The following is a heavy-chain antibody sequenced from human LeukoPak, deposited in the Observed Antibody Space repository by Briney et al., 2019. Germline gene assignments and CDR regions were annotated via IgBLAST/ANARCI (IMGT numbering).Heavy chain of an antibody. CDR1: GFTFSSYA. CDR3: AKVGGYSGYDLWLDH. J-gene: IGHJ4*02. D-gene: IGHD5-12*01. CDR2: ISGSGGST. Sequence: PGGSLRLSCAASGFTFSSYAMSWIRQAPGKGLEWVSAISGSGGSTYYADSVKGRFTISRDNSKNTLYLQMNSLRAEDTAVYYCAKVGGYSGYDLWLDHWGQGTLVTVSS. V-gene: IGHV3-23*01.